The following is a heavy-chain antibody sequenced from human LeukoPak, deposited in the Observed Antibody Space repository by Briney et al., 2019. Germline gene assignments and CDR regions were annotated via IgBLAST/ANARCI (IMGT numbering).Heavy chain of an antibody. Sequence: SVKVSCKASGGTFSSYAISWVRQAPGQGLEWMGGIIPIFGTANYAQKFQGRVTITTDESTSTAYMELSSLRSEDTAVYYCARTVNLITGTMRGAFDYWGQGTLVTVSS. CDR3: ARTVNLITGTMRGAFDY. CDR2: IIPIFGTA. D-gene: IGHD1-7*01. CDR1: GGTFSSYA. J-gene: IGHJ4*02. V-gene: IGHV1-69*05.